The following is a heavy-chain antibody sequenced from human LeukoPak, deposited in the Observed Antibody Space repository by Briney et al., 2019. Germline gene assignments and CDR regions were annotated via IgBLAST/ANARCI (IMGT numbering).Heavy chain of an antibody. CDR1: GDSISSGDYY. J-gene: IGHJ3*02. CDR2: ISSSGST. Sequence: SETLSLTCTVSGDSISSGDYYWSWLRQPAGKGLEWIGRISSSGSTNYNPSLKSRVTISVDTSKKQFSLKLSSVTAADTAFYYCARYIVSYPHDAFDIWGQGTMVTVSS. D-gene: IGHD1-26*01. CDR3: ARYIVSYPHDAFDI. V-gene: IGHV4-61*02.